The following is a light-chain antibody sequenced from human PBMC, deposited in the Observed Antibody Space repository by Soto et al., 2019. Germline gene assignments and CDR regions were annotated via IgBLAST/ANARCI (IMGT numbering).Light chain of an antibody. J-gene: IGKJ1*01. CDR1: QSVSNN. V-gene: IGKV3-15*01. CDR3: QQYNNCPPWT. Sequence: EIVMTQSPATLSVSPGERATLSCRASQSVSNNLAWYQQKPGQAPRLLIYGASTRATGIPARFSGSGSGTEFTLTISSLQSEDFVVYYGQQYNNCPPWTFGQGTKVEIK. CDR2: GAS.